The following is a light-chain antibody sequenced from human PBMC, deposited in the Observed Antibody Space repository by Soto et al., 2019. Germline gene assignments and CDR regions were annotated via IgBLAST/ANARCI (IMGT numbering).Light chain of an antibody. CDR2: EVT. V-gene: IGLV2-14*01. CDR3: CSYSTSSLRV. CDR1: NSDVGGYNY. J-gene: IGLJ3*02. Sequence: QPVLTQPASVSGSPGQSITISCTGSNSDVGGYNYVSWYQQHPGKAPKLMIYEVTYRPSGVSDRFSGSKSGNTASLTISGLQAEDEADYYCCSYSTSSLRVFGGGTKVTVL.